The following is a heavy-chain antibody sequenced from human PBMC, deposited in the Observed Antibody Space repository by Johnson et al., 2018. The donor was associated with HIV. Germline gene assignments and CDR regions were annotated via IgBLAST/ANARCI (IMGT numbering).Heavy chain of an antibody. Sequence: MQLVESGGGLVQPGGSLRLSCAVSGFTVKSNYINWVRQAPGKGLECVSVIYSGGSTYYADSVKGRFTISRDNSKNTLYLQMNSLRTEDTAVYYCARPDSGRYRDAFDIWGQGTMVTVSS. CDR2: IYSGGST. J-gene: IGHJ3*02. D-gene: IGHD1-26*01. CDR1: GFTVKSNY. V-gene: IGHV3-66*01. CDR3: ARPDSGRYRDAFDI.